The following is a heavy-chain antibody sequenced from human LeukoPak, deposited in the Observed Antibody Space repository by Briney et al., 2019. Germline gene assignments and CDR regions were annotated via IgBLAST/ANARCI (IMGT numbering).Heavy chain of an antibody. CDR3: ARSSGGWELSYYFDY. J-gene: IGHJ4*02. D-gene: IGHD4-23*01. CDR2: VYPGDSDT. V-gene: IGHV5-51*01. CDR1: GYSFTSYW. Sequence: GESLKISCKASGYSFTSYWLGWVRQMPGKGLEWMGIVYPGDSDTRYSPSLQGQVTISTDKSISTAYLQWSSLKASDTAMYYCARSSGGWELSYYFDYWGQGTLVTVSS.